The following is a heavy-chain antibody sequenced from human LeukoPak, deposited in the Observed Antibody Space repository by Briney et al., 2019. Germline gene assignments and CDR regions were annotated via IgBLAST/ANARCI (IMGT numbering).Heavy chain of an antibody. Sequence: SGGSLRLSCAASGFTFSSYAMHWARQAPGKGLEWVAVISYDGSNKYYADSVKGRFTISRDNSKNTLYLQMNSLRAEDTAVYYCARDGGDGYNPYYFDYWGQGTLVTVSS. CDR2: ISYDGSNK. D-gene: IGHD5-24*01. CDR1: GFTFSSYA. V-gene: IGHV3-30*04. J-gene: IGHJ4*02. CDR3: ARDGGDGYNPYYFDY.